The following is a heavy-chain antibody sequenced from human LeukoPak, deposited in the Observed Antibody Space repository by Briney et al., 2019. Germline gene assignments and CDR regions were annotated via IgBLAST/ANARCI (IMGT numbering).Heavy chain of an antibody. Sequence: PGGSLRLSCVASGFTFSGNWMNWVRQAPGKGLVWVSRISGDGGDITYADSVKGRFTISRDNARNTLYLQMNSLRVEDTAVYYCVSLGGITVTGPYDFDCWGQGTVVTVSS. D-gene: IGHD1-20*01. CDR2: ISGDGGDI. V-gene: IGHV3-74*03. CDR1: GFTFSGNW. CDR3: VSLGGITVTGPYDFDC. J-gene: IGHJ4*02.